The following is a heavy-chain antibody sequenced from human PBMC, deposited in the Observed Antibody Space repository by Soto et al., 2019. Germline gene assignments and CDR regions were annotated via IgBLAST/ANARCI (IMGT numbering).Heavy chain of an antibody. Sequence: ASVKVSCKASGYTFTSYAMHWVRQAPGQRLEWMGWINPGNGNTKYSQKFQGRVTMTRNTSVSTAYMELSSLRSEDTAVYYCARGKRGFFGVVPDRLGPWGHGTLVTVSS. CDR2: INPGNGNT. V-gene: IGHV1-3*01. CDR3: ARGKRGFFGVVPDRLGP. CDR1: GYTFTSYA. J-gene: IGHJ5*02. D-gene: IGHD3-3*01.